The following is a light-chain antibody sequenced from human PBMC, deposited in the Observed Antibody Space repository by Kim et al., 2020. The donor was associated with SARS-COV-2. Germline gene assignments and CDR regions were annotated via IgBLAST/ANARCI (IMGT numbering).Light chain of an antibody. V-gene: IGKV1-39*01. CDR1: RTISLN. J-gene: IGKJ4*01. CDR2: AAS. Sequence: ASVGDKVTINCRASRTISLNVNWYQQKPGRAPNLLIYAASNLQSGVPSRFSGSGSGTDFTLTISGLQREDFATYYCQQSDTSPLTFGGGTKVDIK. CDR3: QQSDTSPLT.